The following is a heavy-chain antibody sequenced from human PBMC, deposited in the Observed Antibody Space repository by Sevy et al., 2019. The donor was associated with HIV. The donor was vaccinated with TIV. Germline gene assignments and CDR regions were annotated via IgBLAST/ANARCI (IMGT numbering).Heavy chain of an antibody. Sequence: ASVKVSCKASGYTFTSYGISWVRQAPGQGLEWMGWISAYNANTNYAQKLQGRVTMTTDTSTSTAYMELRSLRSDDTAVYYCARSPMIVVVNNFDYWGQGTLVTVSS. D-gene: IGHD3-22*01. CDR3: ARSPMIVVVNNFDY. CDR2: ISAYNANT. CDR1: GYTFTSYG. J-gene: IGHJ4*02. V-gene: IGHV1-18*01.